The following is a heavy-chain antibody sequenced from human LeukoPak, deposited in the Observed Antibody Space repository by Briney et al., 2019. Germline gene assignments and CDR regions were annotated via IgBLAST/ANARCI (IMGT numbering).Heavy chain of an antibody. J-gene: IGHJ4*02. D-gene: IGHD6-25*01. CDR3: ARVAATHDFDY. Sequence: GESLKITCKGSGYRFSTYWIGWVRQTPGKGLEWMGIIYPGDSDTRYSPSFQGQVIISADKSISTAYLQWGSLKASDTAMYYCARVAATHDFDYWGQGTLVTVSS. V-gene: IGHV5-51*01. CDR2: IYPGDSDT. CDR1: GYRFSTYW.